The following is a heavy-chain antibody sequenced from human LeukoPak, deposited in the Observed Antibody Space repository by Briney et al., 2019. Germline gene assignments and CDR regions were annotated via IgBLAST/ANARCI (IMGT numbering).Heavy chain of an antibody. CDR3: ASGGGWYFDY. J-gene: IGHJ4*02. CDR1: GGSISSGGYS. Sequence: SETLSLTCAVSGGSISSGGYSWSWIRQPPGKGLEWIGYIYHSGSTYYNPSLKSRVTISVDRSKNQFSLKLSSVTAADTAVYYCASGGGWYFDYWGQRTLVTVSS. CDR2: IYHSGST. V-gene: IGHV4-30-2*01. D-gene: IGHD6-19*01.